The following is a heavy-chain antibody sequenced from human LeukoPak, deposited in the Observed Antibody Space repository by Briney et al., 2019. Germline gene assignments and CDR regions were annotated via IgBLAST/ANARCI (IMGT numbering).Heavy chain of an antibody. CDR2: ISAYNGNT. Sequence: ASVKVSCKASGYTFTSYGISWVRQAPGQGLEWMGWISAYNGNTNYAQKLQGRVTMTTDTSTSTAYMELRSLRSEDTAVYYCARSEIVVVTAMDAFDIWGQGTMVTVSS. CDR1: GYTFTSYG. D-gene: IGHD2-21*02. J-gene: IGHJ3*02. CDR3: ARSEIVVVTAMDAFDI. V-gene: IGHV1-18*01.